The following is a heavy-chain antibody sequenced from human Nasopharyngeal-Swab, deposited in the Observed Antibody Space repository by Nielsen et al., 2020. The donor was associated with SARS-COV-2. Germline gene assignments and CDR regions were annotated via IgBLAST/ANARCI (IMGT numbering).Heavy chain of an antibody. V-gene: IGHV4-34*01. CDR3: ARENSSSYYYYMDV. J-gene: IGHJ6*03. CDR2: INHSGST. Sequence: SETLSLTCAVYGGSFSGYYWSWIRQPPGKGLKWIGEINHSGSTNYNPSLKSRVTISVDTSKNQFSLKLSSVTAADTAVYYCARENSSSYYYYMDVWGKGTTVTVSS. D-gene: IGHD5-18*01. CDR1: GGSFSGYY.